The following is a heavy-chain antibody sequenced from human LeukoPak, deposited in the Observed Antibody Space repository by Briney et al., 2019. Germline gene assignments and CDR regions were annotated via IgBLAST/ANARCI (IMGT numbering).Heavy chain of an antibody. CDR3: ARRTYFDL. Sequence: PSETLSLTCTVSGASISNYYWSWVRQPPGKGLEWIGYIYYSGSTTYNPSLKSRVTISVDTSKNQFSLKLSSVTAADTAVYYCARRTYFDLWGRGTLVTVSS. J-gene: IGHJ2*01. V-gene: IGHV4-59*08. CDR1: GASISNYY. CDR2: IYYSGST.